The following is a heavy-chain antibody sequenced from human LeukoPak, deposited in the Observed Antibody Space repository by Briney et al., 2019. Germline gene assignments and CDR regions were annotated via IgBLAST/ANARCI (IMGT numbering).Heavy chain of an antibody. J-gene: IGHJ5*02. Sequence: GGSLRLSCAASGFTFSSYAMHWVRQAPGKGLEWVAVISYDGSNKYYADSVKGRFTISRDNSKNTLYLQMNSLRAEDTAVYYCARAVGIAARPLINWFDPWGQGTLVTVSS. D-gene: IGHD6-6*01. CDR2: ISYDGSNK. CDR3: ARAVGIAARPLINWFDP. CDR1: GFTFSSYA. V-gene: IGHV3-30*04.